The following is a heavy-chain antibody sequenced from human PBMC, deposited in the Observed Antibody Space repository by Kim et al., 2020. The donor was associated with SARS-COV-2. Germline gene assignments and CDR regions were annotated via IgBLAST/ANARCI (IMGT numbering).Heavy chain of an antibody. CDR2: ISSSSSYT. CDR1: GFTFSDYY. J-gene: IGHJ3*02. Sequence: GGSLRLSCAASGFTFSDYYMSWIRQAPGKGLEWVSYISSSSSYTNYADSVKGRFTISRDNAKNSLYLQMNSLRAEDTAVYYCARDPSSHYDSSGYLTDDAFDIWGQGTMVTVSS. D-gene: IGHD3-22*01. CDR3: ARDPSSHYDSSGYLTDDAFDI. V-gene: IGHV3-11*06.